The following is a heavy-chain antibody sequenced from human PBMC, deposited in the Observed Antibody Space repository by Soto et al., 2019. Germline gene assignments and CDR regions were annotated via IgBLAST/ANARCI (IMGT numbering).Heavy chain of an antibody. J-gene: IGHJ4*02. CDR1: GFTFSSYA. D-gene: IGHD5-12*01. CDR3: ARDGYNYYFDY. V-gene: IGHV3-30-3*01. Sequence: QVQLVESGGGVVQPGRSLRLSCAASGFTFSSYAMHWVRQAPGKGLEWVAVISYDGSNKYYADSVKGRFTISRDNSKNTLYLQMNSLRAEDTAVYYCARDGYNYYFDYWGLGTLVTVSS. CDR2: ISYDGSNK.